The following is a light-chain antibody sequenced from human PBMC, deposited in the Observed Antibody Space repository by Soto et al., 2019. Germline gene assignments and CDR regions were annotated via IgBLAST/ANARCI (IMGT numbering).Light chain of an antibody. V-gene: IGLV3-21*04. Sequence: SYELTQPPSVSVAPGKTARITCGGNNIGSKSVHWYQQKPGQAPVLVIYYDSDRPSGIPERFSGSNSGNTATLTISRVEAGDEDDYYCQVWDSSSDVFGGGTKLTVL. CDR2: YDS. J-gene: IGLJ2*01. CDR1: NIGSKS. CDR3: QVWDSSSDV.